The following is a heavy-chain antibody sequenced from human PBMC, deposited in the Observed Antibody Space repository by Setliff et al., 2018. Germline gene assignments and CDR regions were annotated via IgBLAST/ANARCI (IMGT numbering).Heavy chain of an antibody. Sequence: PGGSLRLSCSASGFTFSAYTMHWVRQAPGKGLEFFSTISNDGSSTNYADSLKGRFTISRDNSKNTLNLQMSSLRAEDTAVYYCVKTQWDKWIRGAFDIWGQGTVVTVSS. V-gene: IGHV3-64D*09. CDR2: ISNDGSST. J-gene: IGHJ3*02. CDR3: VKTQWDKWIRGAFDI. D-gene: IGHD5-18*01. CDR1: GFTFSAYT.